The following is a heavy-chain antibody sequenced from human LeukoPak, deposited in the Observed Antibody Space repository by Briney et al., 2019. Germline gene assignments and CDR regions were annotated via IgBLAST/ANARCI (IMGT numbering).Heavy chain of an antibody. CDR3: ARDAIRSGEMGRVGY. D-gene: IGHD2-21*01. CDR2: ISYDGSNE. J-gene: IGHJ4*02. CDR1: GFTFSSYA. V-gene: IGHV3-30*03. Sequence: GGSLRLSCAASGFTFSSYAMSWVRQAPGKGLEWVAAISYDGSNEYYADSVKGRFTISRDNSKNTLFLQMSSLSAGDTAVFYCARDAIRSGEMGRVGYWGQGILVTVSS.